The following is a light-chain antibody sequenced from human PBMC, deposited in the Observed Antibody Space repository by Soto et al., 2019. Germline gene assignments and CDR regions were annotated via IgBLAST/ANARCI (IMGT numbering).Light chain of an antibody. Sequence: EIVLTQSPGTLSLSPGEGATLASRASQTISSNFLAWYQQKPGQPPRLLIYGVSIRATGIPDRFSGSGSGTDFTLTISRLEPEDFAVYYCQQCGSSPWTFGQGTTVEIK. J-gene: IGKJ1*01. CDR2: GVS. CDR3: QQCGSSPWT. V-gene: IGKV3-20*01. CDR1: QTISSNF.